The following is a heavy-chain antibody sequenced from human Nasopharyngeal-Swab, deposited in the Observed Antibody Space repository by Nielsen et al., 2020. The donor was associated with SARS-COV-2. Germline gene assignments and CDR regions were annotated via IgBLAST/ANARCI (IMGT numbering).Heavy chain of an antibody. CDR3: ARDVGTDVATTDSDAFDI. CDR2: INSASNYI. CDR1: GFTFSISA. Sequence: GGSLRLSCAASGFTFSISAMSWVRQAPGKGLEWVPSINSASNYIFYADSVKGRFTISRDNAYNSVYLQMNGLRAEDTAVYYCARDVGTDVATTDSDAFDIWGQGTMVTVSS. D-gene: IGHD5-12*01. V-gene: IGHV3-21*01. J-gene: IGHJ3*02.